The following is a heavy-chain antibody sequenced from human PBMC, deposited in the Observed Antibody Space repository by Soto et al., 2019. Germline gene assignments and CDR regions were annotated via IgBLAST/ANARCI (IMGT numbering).Heavy chain of an antibody. CDR3: ARGGYYDYVWGSYRSMASVMDYFDY. CDR2: INHSGST. D-gene: IGHD3-16*02. Sequence: SETLSLTCTVSGGSISSNSAYWAWIRQPPGKGLEWIGEINHSGSTNYNPSLKSRVTISVDTSKNQFSLKLSSVTAADTAVYYCARGGYYDYVWGSYRSMASVMDYFDYWGQGTLVTVSS. J-gene: IGHJ4*02. CDR1: GGSISSNSAY. V-gene: IGHV4-39*07.